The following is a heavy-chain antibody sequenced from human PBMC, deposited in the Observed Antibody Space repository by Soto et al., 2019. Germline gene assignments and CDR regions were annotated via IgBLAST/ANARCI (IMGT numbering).Heavy chain of an antibody. Sequence: ASVKVSCKASGYTFTSYAMHWVRQAPGQRLEWMGWINAGNGNTKYSQKFQGRVTITRDTSASTAYMELSSLRSEDTAVYYCATRGRSLGYYYGMDVWGQGTTATVS. CDR3: ATRGRSLGYYYGMDV. CDR1: GYTFTSYA. D-gene: IGHD3-10*01. J-gene: IGHJ6*02. CDR2: INAGNGNT. V-gene: IGHV1-3*01.